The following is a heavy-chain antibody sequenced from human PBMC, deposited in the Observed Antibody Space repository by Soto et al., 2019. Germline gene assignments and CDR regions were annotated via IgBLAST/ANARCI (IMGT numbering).Heavy chain of an antibody. Sequence: QVQLQESGPGLVKPSGTLSLTCAVSGGSISSSNWWSWVRQPPGKGLEWIGEIYHSGRTNYTPSLKSPVTISVDKSKNQFSLKRSSVTAADTAVYYCARVRVVVPTGIWSWFDPWGQGTLVTVSS. J-gene: IGHJ5*02. V-gene: IGHV4-4*02. CDR2: IYHSGRT. D-gene: IGHD2-2*01. CDR3: ARVRVVVPTGIWSWFDP. CDR1: GGSISSSNW.